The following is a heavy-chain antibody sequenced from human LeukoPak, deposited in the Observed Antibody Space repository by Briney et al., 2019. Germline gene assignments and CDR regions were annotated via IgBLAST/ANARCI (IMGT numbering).Heavy chain of an antibody. D-gene: IGHD2-8*02. J-gene: IGHJ3*02. Sequence: GESLKISCKCSGYIFTSYWIGWVRQMPGKGLEWMGISYPGYSDTRYSPSFQGQVTISADKSIRTPYLPWSNLKASDTAMYYCARPGGVSGSPLDAFDIWSQGTIVTVPS. CDR1: GYIFTSYW. CDR2: SYPGYSDT. CDR3: ARPGGVSGSPLDAFDI. V-gene: IGHV5-51*01.